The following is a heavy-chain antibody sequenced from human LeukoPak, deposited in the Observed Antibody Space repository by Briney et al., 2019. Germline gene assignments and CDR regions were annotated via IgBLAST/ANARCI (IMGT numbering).Heavy chain of an antibody. V-gene: IGHV3-53*01. J-gene: IGHJ4*02. CDR2: IYSGGST. CDR1: GFTFSDYY. Sequence: GGSLRLSCAASGFTFSDYYMSWIRQAPGKGLEWVSVIYSGGSTYYADSVKGRFTISRDNSKNTLYLQMNSLRAEDAAVYYCASTGYGSGSYRKTSHFDYWGQGTLVTVSS. D-gene: IGHD3-10*01. CDR3: ASTGYGSGSYRKTSHFDY.